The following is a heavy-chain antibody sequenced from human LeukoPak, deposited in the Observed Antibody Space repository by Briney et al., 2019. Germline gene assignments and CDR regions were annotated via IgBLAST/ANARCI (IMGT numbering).Heavy chain of an antibody. CDR3: ARGDIVVVPAAIGSGDYYYYGMDV. Sequence: SETLSLTCVVSGGFISSGGYYWGWIRHPPEKGLEWTGSVHHSGITYYNTSLKSRVTISVDKSKNQFSLKLSSVTAADTAVYYCARGDIVVVPAAIGSGDYYYYGMDVWGKGTTVTVSS. V-gene: IGHV4-39*07. CDR1: GGFISSGGYY. D-gene: IGHD2-2*01. CDR2: VHHSGIT. J-gene: IGHJ6*04.